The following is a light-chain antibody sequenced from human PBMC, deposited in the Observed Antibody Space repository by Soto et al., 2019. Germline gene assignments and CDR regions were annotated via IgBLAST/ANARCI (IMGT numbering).Light chain of an antibody. CDR2: GAS. Sequence: EIVLTQSPGTLSLSPGERATLSCRASQSVSSSYLAWYQQKPGQAPRLLIYGASSRATGIPDRFSGSGSVTDFTLTISRLEPEDFAVYYFQQYGSSPPNTFGQGTKLEIK. CDR3: QQYGSSPPNT. CDR1: QSVSSSY. V-gene: IGKV3-20*01. J-gene: IGKJ2*01.